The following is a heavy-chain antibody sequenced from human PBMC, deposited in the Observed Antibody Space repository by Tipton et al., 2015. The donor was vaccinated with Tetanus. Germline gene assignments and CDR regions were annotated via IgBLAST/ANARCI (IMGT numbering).Heavy chain of an antibody. Sequence: TLSLTCTVSGGSISSFNYYWGWVRQPPGKGLEWIGSIYYSGSTYYNPSLRSRVTLSVDTSNTQFSLRVTSATAADTAVYYCARLSSSANDAHVFDIWGQGTMVTVSS. V-gene: IGHV4-39*01. CDR1: GGSISSFNYY. J-gene: IGHJ3*02. CDR3: ARLSSSANDAHVFDI. CDR2: IYYSGST. D-gene: IGHD3-22*01.